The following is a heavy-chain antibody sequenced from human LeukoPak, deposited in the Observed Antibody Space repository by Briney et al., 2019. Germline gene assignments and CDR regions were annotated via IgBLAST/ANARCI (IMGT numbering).Heavy chain of an antibody. V-gene: IGHV3-30*03. CDR3: ARGLYDSSGYYHPLPY. CDR1: GFTFSSYG. Sequence: GGSLRLSCAASGFTFSSYGMHWVRQAPGKGLEWVAVISYDGSNKYHADSVKGRFTISRDNSKNTLYLQMNSLRAEDTAVYYCARGLYDSSGYYHPLPYWGQGTLVTVSS. J-gene: IGHJ4*02. D-gene: IGHD3-22*01. CDR2: ISYDGSNK.